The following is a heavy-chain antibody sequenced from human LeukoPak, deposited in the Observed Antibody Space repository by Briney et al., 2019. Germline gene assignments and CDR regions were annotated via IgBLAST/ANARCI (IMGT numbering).Heavy chain of an antibody. CDR2: IKQDGTEK. D-gene: IGHD6-13*01. Sequence: AGGSLRLSCVASGFTFSSYWMSWVRQAPGEGLEWVANIKQDGTEKNYVDSVKGRFTISRDNAKNSLYLQMNSLRAEDTALYHCAREEYSSSWYAPDYWGQGTLVTVSS. J-gene: IGHJ4*02. V-gene: IGHV3-7*03. CDR3: AREEYSSSWYAPDY. CDR1: GFTFSSYW.